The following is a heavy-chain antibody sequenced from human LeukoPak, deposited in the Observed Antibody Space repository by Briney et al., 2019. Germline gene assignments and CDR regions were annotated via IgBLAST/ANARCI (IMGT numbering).Heavy chain of an antibody. CDR3: ARNRLRRTDHYYYYYGMDV. CDR2: LHYSGST. J-gene: IGHJ6*02. V-gene: IGHV4-39*01. CDR1: GGSISSSGHY. D-gene: IGHD2-15*01. Sequence: SETLSLTCTVSGGSISSSGHYWGWIRQPPGKGLEWIGSLHYSGSTYHNPSLKSRITISADTSNNQFSLKLSSVAAADTAVYYCARNRLRRTDHYYYYYGMDVWGQGTTVTVSS.